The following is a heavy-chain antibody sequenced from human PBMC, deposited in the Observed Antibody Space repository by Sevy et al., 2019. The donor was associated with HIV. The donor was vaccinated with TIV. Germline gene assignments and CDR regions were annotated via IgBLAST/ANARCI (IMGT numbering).Heavy chain of an antibody. CDR1: GFTVSSNY. V-gene: IGHV3-53*01. CDR2: IYSGGST. J-gene: IGHJ4*02. CDR3: ASGGNDYSNYAAIGPFDY. Sequence: GESLKISCAASGFTVSSNYMSWVRQAPGKGLEWVSVIYSGGSTYYADSVKGRFTISRDNSKNTLYLQMNSLRAEDTAVYYCASGGNDYSNYAAIGPFDYWGQGTLVTVSS. D-gene: IGHD4-4*01.